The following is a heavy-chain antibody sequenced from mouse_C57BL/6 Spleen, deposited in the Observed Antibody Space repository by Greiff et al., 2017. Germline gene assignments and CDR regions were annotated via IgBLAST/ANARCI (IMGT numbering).Heavy chain of an antibody. V-gene: IGHV1-26*01. CDR2: INPNNGGT. CDR3: ARSGWDDY. Sequence: EVQLQQSGPELVKPGASVKISCKASGYTFTDYYMNWVKQSHGKSLEWIGDINPNNGGTSYNQKFKGKATLTVDKSSSTAYMELRSLTSEDSAVYYCARSGWDDYWGQGTTLTVSS. J-gene: IGHJ2*01. CDR1: GYTFTDYY. D-gene: IGHD2-3*01.